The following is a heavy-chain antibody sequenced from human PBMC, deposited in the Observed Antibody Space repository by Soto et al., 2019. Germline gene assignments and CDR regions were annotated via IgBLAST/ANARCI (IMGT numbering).Heavy chain of an antibody. D-gene: IGHD2-21*02. CDR2: INAGNGNT. V-gene: IGHV1-3*01. Sequence: ASVKVSCKASGYTFTTYTIHWVRQAPGQRLEWMGCINAGNGNTKYSQKFQGRVTITRDTSASTAYMELSSLRSEDTAVYYCARDLGDSVISWFDSWGQGTLVTVSS. CDR3: ARDLGDSVISWFDS. CDR1: GYTFTTYT. J-gene: IGHJ5*01.